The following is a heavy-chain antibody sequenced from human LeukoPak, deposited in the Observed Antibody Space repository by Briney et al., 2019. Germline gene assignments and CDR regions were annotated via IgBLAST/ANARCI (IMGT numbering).Heavy chain of an antibody. Sequence: SETLSLTCTVSGGSISSGSYYWGCIRQPPGKGLEWIGSIYYSGSTYYNPSLKSRVTISVDTSKNQFSLKLSSVTAADTAVYYCARDPRYGGDAFDIWGQGTMVTISS. V-gene: IGHV4-39*07. D-gene: IGHD4-23*01. J-gene: IGHJ3*02. CDR1: GGSISSGSYY. CDR3: ARDPRYGGDAFDI. CDR2: IYYSGST.